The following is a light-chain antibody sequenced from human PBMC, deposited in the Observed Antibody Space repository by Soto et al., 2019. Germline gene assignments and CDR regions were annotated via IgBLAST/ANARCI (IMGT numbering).Light chain of an antibody. CDR3: QQYTGPPTT. CDR1: QTVSSNF. V-gene: IGKV3-20*01. Sequence: EIILTQSPDTLSLSPGERATISCRASQTVSSNFLAWCQQRPGQAPMLLIYGASTRAAGIPDRFSGSGSGTDFTLTITSLEPEDFAVYFCQQYTGPPTTFGQGTRLEIK. CDR2: GAS. J-gene: IGKJ5*01.